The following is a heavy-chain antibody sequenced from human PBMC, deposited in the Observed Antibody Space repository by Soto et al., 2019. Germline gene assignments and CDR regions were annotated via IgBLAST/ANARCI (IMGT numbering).Heavy chain of an antibody. V-gene: IGHV4-31*03. D-gene: IGHD3-10*01. CDR2: IYYSGST. CDR3: AKDRGLATGGGYYFDY. CDR1: GGSISSGGYY. J-gene: IGHJ4*02. Sequence: PSETLSLTCTVSGGSISSGGYYWSWIRQHPGKGLEWIGYIYYSGSTYYNPSLKSRVTISVDTSKNQFSLKLSSVTAADTAVYYCAKDRGLATGGGYYFDYWGQGTLVTVSS.